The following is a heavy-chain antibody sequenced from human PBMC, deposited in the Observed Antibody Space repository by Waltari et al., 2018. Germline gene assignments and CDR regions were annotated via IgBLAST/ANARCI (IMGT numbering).Heavy chain of an antibody. CDR2: SYTSGST. CDR3: ATTPYYYDSSGYYYYYYYMDV. V-gene: IGHV4-4*07. J-gene: IGHJ6*03. Sequence: QVQLQESGPGLVKPSETLSLTCTVSGGSISSYYWSWIRQPAGKGLEWIGRSYTSGSTNYNPSLKSRVTRSVDTSKNQFSLKLSSVTAADTAVYYCATTPYYYDSSGYYYYYYYMDVWGKGTTVTVSS. CDR1: GGSISSYY. D-gene: IGHD3-22*01.